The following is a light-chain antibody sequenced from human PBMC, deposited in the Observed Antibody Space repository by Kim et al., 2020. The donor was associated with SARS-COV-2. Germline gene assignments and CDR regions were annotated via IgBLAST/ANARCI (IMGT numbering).Light chain of an antibody. V-gene: IGLV2-8*01. CDR3: SSYAGSNSWV. J-gene: IGLJ3*02. CDR2: AVT. Sequence: GQSVTMSCTGSSSDVGGHNYVSCNKQQQGKALKLMIYAVTKRPSGVPDRFSGSKSGNTASLTVSGLQAEDEADYYCSSYAGSNSWVFGGGPQLTVL. CDR1: SSDVGGHNY.